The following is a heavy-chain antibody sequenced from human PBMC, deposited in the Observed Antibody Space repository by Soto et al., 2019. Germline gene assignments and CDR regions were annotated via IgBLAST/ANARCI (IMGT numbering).Heavy chain of an antibody. V-gene: IGHV3-7*01. Sequence: EVQLVESGGGLVQPGGSLRLSCVDSGLTFSNYWMSWVRQAPGKGLEWVANINRDGSETYYVDSVKGRFTISRDNIKNSLYLQMTSLRAEDTAVYYCARPARECSSPGCANWGQGTLVTVSS. CDR1: GLTFSNYW. J-gene: IGHJ4*02. CDR3: ARPARECSSPGCAN. D-gene: IGHD2-2*01. CDR2: INRDGSET.